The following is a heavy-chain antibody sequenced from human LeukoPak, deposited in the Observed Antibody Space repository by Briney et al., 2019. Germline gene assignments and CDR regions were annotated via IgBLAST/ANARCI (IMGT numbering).Heavy chain of an antibody. CDR1: GFTFSDYY. CDR2: ISSSSSTI. V-gene: IGHV3-11*01. D-gene: IGHD1-26*01. CDR3: ARAPRFRLVGVPKGPFDP. Sequence: GGSLRLSCGASGFTFSDYYMSWIRQAPGKGLEWVSYISSSSSTIYYADSVKGRFTISRDNAKNSLYLQMNRLRAEDTAVYYCARAPRFRLVGVPKGPFDPWGQGTLVTVSS. J-gene: IGHJ5*02.